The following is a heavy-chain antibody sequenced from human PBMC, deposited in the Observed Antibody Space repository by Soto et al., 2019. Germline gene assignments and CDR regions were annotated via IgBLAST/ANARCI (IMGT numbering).Heavy chain of an antibody. CDR2: VSIGGST. V-gene: IGHV3-23*01. CDR1: GFTFSSYA. Sequence: GGSLRLSCAASGFTFSSYAMGWVRQGPGKGLEWVAVVSIGGSTHYADSVRGRFTISRDNSKNTLSLQMNSLTAEDTAVYFCAKRRGAGGHFDYWGQGALVTSPQ. D-gene: IGHD2-15*01. CDR3: AKRRGAGGHFDY. J-gene: IGHJ4*02.